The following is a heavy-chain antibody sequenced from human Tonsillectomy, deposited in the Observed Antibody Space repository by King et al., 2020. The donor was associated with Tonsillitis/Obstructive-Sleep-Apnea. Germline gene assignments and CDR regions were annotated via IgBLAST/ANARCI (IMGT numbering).Heavy chain of an antibody. D-gene: IGHD3-22*01. Sequence: VQLVESGGGVVQPGRSLRLSCAASGFSFSSYGMHWVRQALGKGLEWVAVISYDGINKYYADSVKGRLTISRDNAKNRLYLQRNSLRAEDTAAYYCAKEQYYYDSSSTDYMDVWGKGTTVTVSS. CDR1: GFSFSSYG. CDR2: ISYDGINK. J-gene: IGHJ6*03. V-gene: IGHV3-30*13. CDR3: AKEQYYYDSSSTDYMDV.